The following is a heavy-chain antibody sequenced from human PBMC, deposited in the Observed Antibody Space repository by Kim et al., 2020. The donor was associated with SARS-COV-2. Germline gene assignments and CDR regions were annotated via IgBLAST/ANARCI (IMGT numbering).Heavy chain of an antibody. J-gene: IGHJ4*02. Sequence: SETLSLSCTVSGGSINGFYWSWIRQPPGKGLEWIGYIYYSGSTNYNSSLDSRVTMSVDTSKNEISLKVTSVTAADTAVYYCARQKYSSGHDDYWGQGTLVTVSS. CDR3: ARQKYSSGHDDY. CDR1: GGSINGFY. V-gene: IGHV4-59*08. D-gene: IGHD6-19*01. CDR2: IYYSGST.